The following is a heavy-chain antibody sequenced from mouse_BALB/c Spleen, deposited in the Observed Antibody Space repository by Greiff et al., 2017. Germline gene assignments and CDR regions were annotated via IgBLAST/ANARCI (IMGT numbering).Heavy chain of an antibody. CDR3: ARSGTTVVVDY. J-gene: IGHJ2*01. Sequence: QVQLQQSGAELMKPGASVKISCKATGYTFSSYWIEWVKQRPGHGLEWIGEILPGSGSTNYNQKFKDKATLTADKSSSTAYMQLSSLTSEDSAVYYCARSGTTVVVDYWGQGTTLTVSS. CDR2: ILPGSGST. V-gene: IGHV1-9*01. CDR1: GYTFSSYW. D-gene: IGHD1-1*01.